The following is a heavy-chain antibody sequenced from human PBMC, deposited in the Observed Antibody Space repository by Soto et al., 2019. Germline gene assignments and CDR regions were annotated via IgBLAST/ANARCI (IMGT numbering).Heavy chain of an antibody. CDR2: VNPNTGLT. CDR1: GYSFTALY. Sequence: ASVKVSCKASGYSFTALYMNWVRQAPGQGLEWMGWVNPNTGLTKLAQKFQGRVTMTRDTSISTAYMELTRLTSDDTAVYYCTTLRLDPWGQGTLVTVS. D-gene: IGHD2-21*02. J-gene: IGHJ5*02. CDR3: TTLRLDP. V-gene: IGHV1-2*02.